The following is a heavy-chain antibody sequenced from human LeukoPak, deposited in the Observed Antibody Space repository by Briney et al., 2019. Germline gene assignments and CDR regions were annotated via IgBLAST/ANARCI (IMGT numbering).Heavy chain of an antibody. CDR1: GFTFSSYS. CDR2: ISSSSSYI. J-gene: IGHJ4*02. Sequence: GGSLRLSCAASGFTFSSYSMNWVRQAPGKGLEWVSSISSSSSYIYYADSVKGRFTISRDNAKNSLYLQMNSLRAEDTAVYYCASGLKVVVAATAGFDYWGQGTLVTVSS. CDR3: ASGLKVVVAATAGFDY. V-gene: IGHV3-21*01. D-gene: IGHD2-15*01.